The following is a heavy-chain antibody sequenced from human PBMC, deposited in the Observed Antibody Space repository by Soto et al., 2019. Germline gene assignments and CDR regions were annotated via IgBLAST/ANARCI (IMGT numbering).Heavy chain of an antibody. V-gene: IGHV3-30*03. D-gene: IGHD5-18*01. J-gene: IGHJ4*02. Sequence: QVQLVESGGGVVQPGRSLRLSCAASGFTFSSYGMHWIRQTPGKGLEWVAVISFAGSKKYYADSVKGRFTISRDNSKNTLYLQMNSLRAEDTAVYYCAGGYYVGDYWGQGTLVTVSS. CDR3: AGGYYVGDY. CDR1: GFTFSSYG. CDR2: ISFAGSKK.